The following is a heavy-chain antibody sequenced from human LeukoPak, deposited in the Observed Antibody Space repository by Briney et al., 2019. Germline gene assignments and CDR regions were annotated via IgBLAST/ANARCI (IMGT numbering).Heavy chain of an antibody. CDR2: IHHSGST. J-gene: IGHJ4*02. D-gene: IGHD3-22*01. CDR1: GVSISNNGYS. V-gene: IGHV4-30-2*01. CDR3: ARSHYDSSGSPIFGLGVDY. Sequence: SETLSLTCAVSGVSISNNGYSWNWIRQPPGKGLEWIGYIHHSGSTYYNPSLKSRVTISVDRSKSQFSLKLNSVTAADTAVYYCARSHYDSSGSPIFGLGVDYWGQGTLVAVSS.